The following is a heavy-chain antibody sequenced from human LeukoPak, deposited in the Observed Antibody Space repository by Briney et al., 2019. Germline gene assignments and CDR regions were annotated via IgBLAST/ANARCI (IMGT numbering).Heavy chain of an antibody. V-gene: IGHV3-30*04. D-gene: IGHD5-12*01. CDR2: ISYDGSNK. Sequence: AGGSLRLSCAASGFTLSSYAMHWVRQAPGKGLEWVAVISYDGSNKYYADSVKGRFTISRDNSKNTLYLQMNSLRAEDTAVYYCARAVTEDSGYDFLDYWGQGTLVTVSS. J-gene: IGHJ4*02. CDR1: GFTLSSYA. CDR3: ARAVTEDSGYDFLDY.